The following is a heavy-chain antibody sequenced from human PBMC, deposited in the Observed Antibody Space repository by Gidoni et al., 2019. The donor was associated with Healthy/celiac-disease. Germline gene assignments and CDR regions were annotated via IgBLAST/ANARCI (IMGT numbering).Heavy chain of an antibody. J-gene: IGHJ6*03. CDR1: GGTFSSYA. Sequence: QVQLVQSGAEVKKPGSSVKVSCKASGGTFSSYAISWVRQAPGQGLEWMGGIIPIVGTANYAQKFQGRVTITADESTSTAYMELSSLRSEDTAVYYCAGAYVDTAMVTPSYYYYYYMDVWGKGTTVTVSS. V-gene: IGHV1-69*01. D-gene: IGHD5-18*01. CDR3: AGAYVDTAMVTPSYYYYYYMDV. CDR2: IIPIVGTA.